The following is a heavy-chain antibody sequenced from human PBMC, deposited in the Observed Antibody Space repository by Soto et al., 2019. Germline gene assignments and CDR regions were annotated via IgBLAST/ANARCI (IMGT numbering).Heavy chain of an antibody. V-gene: IGHV3-23*01. J-gene: IGHJ3*02. CDR1: GFSFSNYG. CDR2: ITKTGRST. CDR3: TKDAEAYDFAFDK. D-gene: IGHD3-3*01. Sequence: EVQLLESGGGLVQPGGSLRLSCATSGFSFSNYGMNWVRQAPGKGREWVSGITKTGRSTFIADSVSGRFTISRDNLKNIMYLQMNSLRVDDTALYYCTKDAEAYDFAFDKWGQGTMVTVTS.